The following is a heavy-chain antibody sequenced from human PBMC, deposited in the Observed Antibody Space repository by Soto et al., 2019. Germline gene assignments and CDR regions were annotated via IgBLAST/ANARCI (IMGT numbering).Heavy chain of an antibody. CDR2: ISSSSSYT. D-gene: IGHD6-13*01. V-gene: IGHV3-11*06. J-gene: IGHJ4*02. CDR3: ARGQGRQQLPPDY. Sequence: QVQLVESGGGLVKTGGSLRLSCAASGFTFSDYYMSWIRQAPGKGLEWVSYISSSSSYTNYADSVKGRFTISRDNAKKSLYLQMNSLRDEDTAVYYCARGQGRQQLPPDYWGQGTLVTVSS. CDR1: GFTFSDYY.